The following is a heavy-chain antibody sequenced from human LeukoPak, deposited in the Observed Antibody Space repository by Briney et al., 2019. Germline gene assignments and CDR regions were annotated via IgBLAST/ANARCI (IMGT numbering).Heavy chain of an antibody. V-gene: IGHV1-3*03. CDR2: INAGNGNT. CDR3: TRARRASYSSGWYFGYFDY. D-gene: IGHD6-19*01. CDR1: GYTFTSYA. J-gene: IGHJ4*02. Sequence: EGSLRLSCAASGYTFTSYAMHWVHQAPGQRLEWMGWINAGNGNTKYSQEFQGRVTITRDTSASTAYMELSSLRSEDMAVYYCTRARRASYSSGWYFGYFDYWGQGTLVTVSS.